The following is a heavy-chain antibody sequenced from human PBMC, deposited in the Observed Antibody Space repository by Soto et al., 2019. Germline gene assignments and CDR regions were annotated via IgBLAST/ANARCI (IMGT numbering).Heavy chain of an antibody. D-gene: IGHD2-2*01. Sequence: GGSLRLSCAASGFTFSSYSMNWVRQAPGKGLEWVSYISSSSSTIYYADSVKGRFTISRDNAKNSLYLQMNSLRAEDTAVYYCARENIVVVPAPIRPNYYYYYYMDVWGKGTTVTVSS. CDR2: ISSSSSTI. CDR1: GFTFSSYS. V-gene: IGHV3-48*01. CDR3: ARENIVVVPAPIRPNYYYYYYMDV. J-gene: IGHJ6*03.